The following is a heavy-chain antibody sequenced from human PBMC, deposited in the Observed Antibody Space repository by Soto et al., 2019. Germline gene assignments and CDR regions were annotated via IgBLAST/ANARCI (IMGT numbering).Heavy chain of an antibody. V-gene: IGHV1-69*01. J-gene: IGHJ4*02. Sequence: QVQLLQSGAEVQRPWSSVKVSCEASGGTCSSLGFTWVRQAPGQGLEWMGGIIPISGRTTFAQNFQGRVTLSADASKRTIYMEVTTLTSNATAIYYCATRGTHGRWLEVADNWGQGPLVNVSS. CDR3: ATRGTHGRWLEVADN. D-gene: IGHD5-12*01. CDR1: GGTCSSLG. CDR2: IIPISGRT.